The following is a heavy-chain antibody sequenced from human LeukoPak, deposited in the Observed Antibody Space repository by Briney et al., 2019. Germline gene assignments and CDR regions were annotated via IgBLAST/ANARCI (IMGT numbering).Heavy chain of an antibody. Sequence: ASVKVSCKPSGYTFTGYFIHWVRQAPGQGLEWMGWINPNSGGTNYAQKFRGRVTMTRDTSINTAYMDLSRLRSNDTAVYYCARGGVGLYSGYYFDYWGQGTLVTVSS. CDR1: GYTFTGYF. D-gene: IGHD5-12*01. CDR3: ARGGVGLYSGYYFDY. J-gene: IGHJ4*02. V-gene: IGHV1-2*02. CDR2: INPNSGGT.